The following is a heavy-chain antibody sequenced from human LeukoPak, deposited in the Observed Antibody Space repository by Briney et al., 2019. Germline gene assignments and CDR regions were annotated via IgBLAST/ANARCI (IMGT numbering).Heavy chain of an antibody. V-gene: IGHV3-7*01. CDR1: GFTFSTYW. D-gene: IGHD1-1*01. CDR3: ARESGTIDY. J-gene: IGHJ4*02. CDR2: IKQDGSEK. Sequence: GGSLRLSCAASGFTFSTYWMTWVRQAPGKGLEWVANIKQDGSEKYYVDSEKGRFTISRDNAKNSLYLQMNSLRVEDTAVYYCARESGTIDYWGQGTLVTVSS.